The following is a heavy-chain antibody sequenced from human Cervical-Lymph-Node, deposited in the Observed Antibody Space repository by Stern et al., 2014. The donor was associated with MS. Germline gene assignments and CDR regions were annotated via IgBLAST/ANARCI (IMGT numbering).Heavy chain of an antibody. CDR2: IYPGDSDT. J-gene: IGHJ6*02. V-gene: IGHV5-51*01. CDR1: GYSFTSYW. CDR3: ARRIAAPPPYYYGMDV. D-gene: IGHD6-6*01. Sequence: EVQLVESGAEVKKPGESLKISCKGSGYSFTSYWIGWVRQMPGKGLEWMGRIYPGDSDTRYSPSFQGQVTISADKSISTAYLQWSSLKASDTAMYYCARRIAAPPPYYYGMDVWGQGTTVTVSS.